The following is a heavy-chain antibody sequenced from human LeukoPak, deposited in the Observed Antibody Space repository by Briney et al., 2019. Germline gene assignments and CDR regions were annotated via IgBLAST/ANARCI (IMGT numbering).Heavy chain of an antibody. D-gene: IGHD1-1*01. CDR3: ARLGRRYNAFDI. CDR2: TYYRSKWYN. CDR1: GDSVSSNSAA. J-gene: IGHJ3*02. V-gene: IGHV6-1*01. Sequence: SQTLSLTCAISGDSVSSNSAAWNWIRQSPSRGLEWLGRTYYRSKWYNDYAVSVKSRITINPDTSKNQFSLQLSSVTAADTAVCYCARLGRRYNAFDIWGQGTMVTVSS.